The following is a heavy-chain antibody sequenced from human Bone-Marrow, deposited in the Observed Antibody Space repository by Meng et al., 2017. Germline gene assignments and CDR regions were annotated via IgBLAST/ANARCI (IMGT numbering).Heavy chain of an antibody. J-gene: IGHJ4*02. CDR3: ARDDVSWGWAPLFDY. Sequence: VELVESGGGVVQPGGSLGLSCAASGFTFSNYAMTWVRQAPGKGLEWVATIRDDGDITWYADSVRGRFTISRDNSKNMLHLQMNSLRTEDTAIFYCARDDVSWGWAPLFDYWGQGALVTVSS. D-gene: IGHD3-16*01. CDR1: GFTFSNYA. CDR2: IRDDGDIT. V-gene: IGHV3-23*04.